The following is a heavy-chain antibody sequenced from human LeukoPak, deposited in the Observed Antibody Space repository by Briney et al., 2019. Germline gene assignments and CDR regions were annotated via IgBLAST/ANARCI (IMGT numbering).Heavy chain of an antibody. Sequence: ASVKVSCKASGYTFTSYDINWVRQATGQGLEWMGWMNPNSGNTGYAQKFQGRVTITRNTSISTAYMELSRLRSEDTAVYYCARGMYSSSWLDDYWGQGTLVTVSS. CDR3: ARGMYSSSWLDDY. J-gene: IGHJ4*02. V-gene: IGHV1-8*03. CDR2: MNPNSGNT. D-gene: IGHD6-13*01. CDR1: GYTFTSYD.